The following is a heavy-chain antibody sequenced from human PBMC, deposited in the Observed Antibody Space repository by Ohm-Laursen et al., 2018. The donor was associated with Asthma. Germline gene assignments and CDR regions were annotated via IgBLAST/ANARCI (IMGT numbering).Heavy chain of an antibody. D-gene: IGHD2/OR15-2a*01. J-gene: IGHJ4*02. CDR1: GFTFSSYG. CDR3: AVLGRITNAY. CDR2: IWYDGSNK. Sequence: SLRLSCAASGFTFSSYGMHWVRQAPGKGLEWVALIWYDGSNKYYADSVKGRFTVSRDNAKNTLYLQMNSLRTEDTAVYYCAVLGRITNAYWGQGTLVTVSS. V-gene: IGHV3-33*03.